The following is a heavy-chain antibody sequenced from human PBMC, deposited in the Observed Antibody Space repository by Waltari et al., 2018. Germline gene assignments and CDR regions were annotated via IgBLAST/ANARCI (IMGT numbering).Heavy chain of an antibody. CDR3: ARERRGQSGWYYFDF. D-gene: IGHD6-19*01. J-gene: IGHJ4*02. CDR2: IKQDGSEE. Sequence: EVQLVESGGGLVQPGGSLRLSCAASGISFGSFWMTWVRQAPGKGLEWVANIKQDGSEEYYVDSVKGRFTISKDNAKNSLYLQMNSLRAEDTAVYFCARERRGQSGWYYFDFWGQGSLVTVSS. CDR1: GISFGSFW. V-gene: IGHV3-7*01.